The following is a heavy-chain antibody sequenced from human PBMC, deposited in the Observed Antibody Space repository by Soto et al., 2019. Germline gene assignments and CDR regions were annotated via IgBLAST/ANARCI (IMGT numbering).Heavy chain of an antibody. Sequence: PSETLSLTCTVSGDSFSSTSYYWGWIRQPPGKGLEWIGSIDYSGSTYYNPSLKSRVTISVDTSKNQFSLELSSVTAADTAVYYCSRDFWSGYYTGPFDYWGQGAQVTVS. CDR2: IDYSGST. CDR3: SRDFWSGYYTGPFDY. D-gene: IGHD3-3*01. CDR1: GDSFSSTSYY. V-gene: IGHV4-39*02. J-gene: IGHJ4*02.